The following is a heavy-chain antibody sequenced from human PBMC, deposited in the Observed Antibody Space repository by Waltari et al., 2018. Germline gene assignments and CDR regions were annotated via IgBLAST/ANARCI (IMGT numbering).Heavy chain of an antibody. D-gene: IGHD3-10*01. CDR1: GFPVSRNY. CDR2: IESGGSP. CDR3: ATNSLLWSGSAGALAI. V-gene: IGHV3-53*01. J-gene: IGHJ3*02. Sequence: VQLVGSGGGWIQRGSSLGLCYAPSGFPVSRNYMIWFRRSAGKGKEWGGCIESGGSPDDTEAWKRRWTMSRENSKNMLYRTRNIWSAEDTAAYSRATNSLLWSGSAGALAIGGQGTMVTVSS.